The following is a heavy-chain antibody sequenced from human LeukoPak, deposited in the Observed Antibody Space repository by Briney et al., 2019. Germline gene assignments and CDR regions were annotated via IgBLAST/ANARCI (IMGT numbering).Heavy chain of an antibody. V-gene: IGHV3-21*01. D-gene: IGHD3-10*01. J-gene: IGHJ4*02. CDR1: GFTFSSYS. CDR3: ARGSGKSNLAPGGFDY. Sequence: GGSLRLSCAASGFTFSSYSMNWVRQAPGKGLEWVSSISSSSSYIYYADSVKGRFTTSRDNAKNSLYLQMNSLRAEDTAVYYCARGSGKSNLAPGGFDYWGQGTLVTVSS. CDR2: ISSSSSYI.